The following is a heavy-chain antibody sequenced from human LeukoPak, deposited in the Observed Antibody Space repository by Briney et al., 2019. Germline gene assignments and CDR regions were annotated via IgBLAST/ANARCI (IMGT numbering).Heavy chain of an antibody. Sequence: SETLSLTCAVSGYSISSGYYWGWIRQPPWKGLEWIGSIYHSGSTYYNPSLKSRVTISVDTSKNQFSLKLSSVTAADTAVYYCARSLVVVPAAIDWFDPWGQGTLVTVSS. V-gene: IGHV4-38-2*01. J-gene: IGHJ5*02. D-gene: IGHD2-2*01. CDR1: GYSISSGYY. CDR3: ARSLVVVPAAIDWFDP. CDR2: IYHSGST.